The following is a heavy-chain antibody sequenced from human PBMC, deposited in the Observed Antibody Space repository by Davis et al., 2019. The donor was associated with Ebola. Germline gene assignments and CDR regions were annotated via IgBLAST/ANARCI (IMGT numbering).Heavy chain of an antibody. J-gene: IGHJ4*02. CDR3: RLDFTPPGDY. D-gene: IGHD3/OR15-3a*01. CDR1: GYTFTNYG. Sequence: ASVKVSCKTSGYTFTNYGITWVRQAPGQGLEWMGWINPHNGNTDYAQKLQGRVTMTTDTSTSTVYMELRSLRSDDTAVYYCRLDFTPPGDYWGQGTLVTVSS. V-gene: IGHV1-18*04. CDR2: INPHNGNT.